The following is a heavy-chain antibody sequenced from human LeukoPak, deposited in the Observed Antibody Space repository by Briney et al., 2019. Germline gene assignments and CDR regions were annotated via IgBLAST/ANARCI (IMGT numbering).Heavy chain of an antibody. J-gene: IGHJ3*02. CDR1: ESNFSSYI. CDR2: KWYNERNK. D-gene: IGHD2-15*01. V-gene: IGHV3-30*02. CDR3: AKGPWVPCSGGSCYPDAFDI. Sequence: GKSMRISCAASESNFSSYITTCTTPIQVKGLQWVEFKWYNERNKYYADSVNSRFTSSRDNSKNTLYLQMNSLRAEDTAVYYCAKGPWVPCSGGSCYPDAFDIWGQGTMVTVSS.